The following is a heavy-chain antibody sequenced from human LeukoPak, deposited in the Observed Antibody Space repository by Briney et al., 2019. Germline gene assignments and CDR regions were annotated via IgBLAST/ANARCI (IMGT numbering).Heavy chain of an antibody. D-gene: IGHD3-3*01. CDR2: MNPNSGNT. Sequence: ASVKVSCKASGYTFTSYDINWVRQATGQGLEWMGWMNPNSGNTGYAQKFQGRVTMTRNTSISTAYMELSSLRSEDTAVYYCARALQRITIFGVVDKKNWFYPWGQGTLVTVSS. CDR1: GYTFTSYD. J-gene: IGHJ5*02. V-gene: IGHV1-8*01. CDR3: ARALQRITIFGVVDKKNWFYP.